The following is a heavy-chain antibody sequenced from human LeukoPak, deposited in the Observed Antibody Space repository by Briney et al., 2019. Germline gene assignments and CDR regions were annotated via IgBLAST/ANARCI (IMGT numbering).Heavy chain of an antibody. Sequence: GGSLRLSCAASGLTFSSYWMSWVRQAPGKGLEWVASIKNDGSDKYYVDSVKGRFTISRDNAKNSLYLQMNSLRAEYTAVYYCARVYPGTRPFDSWGQGTLVTVSS. CDR3: ARVYPGTRPFDS. CDR2: IKNDGSDK. V-gene: IGHV3-7*01. J-gene: IGHJ4*02. D-gene: IGHD2-2*01. CDR1: GLTFSSYW.